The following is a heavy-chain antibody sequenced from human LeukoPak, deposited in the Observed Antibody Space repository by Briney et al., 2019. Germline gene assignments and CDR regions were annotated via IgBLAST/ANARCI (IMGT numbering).Heavy chain of an antibody. Sequence: GASVKVSCKASGYTFIGYYIHWVRQAPGQGLEWMGWINPNSGGTNYAQKFQGRVTMTRDTSISTAYMELSRLISDDTAVYHCARAHCSSTNCYQFDYWGQRTLVTVSS. D-gene: IGHD2-2*01. CDR2: INPNSGGT. V-gene: IGHV1-2*02. J-gene: IGHJ4*02. CDR1: GYTFIGYY. CDR3: ARAHCSSTNCYQFDY.